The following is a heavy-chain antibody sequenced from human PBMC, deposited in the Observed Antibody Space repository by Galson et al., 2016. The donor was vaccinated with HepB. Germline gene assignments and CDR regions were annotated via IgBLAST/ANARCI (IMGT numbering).Heavy chain of an antibody. J-gene: IGHJ4*02. Sequence: SLRLSCAVSGFTFRVYGMHWVRQAPGKGLEWVAVIWHDGSKKYYADSVKGRFTISRDDSKNTLYIQMDSLRAEVTGIYYCARERDGYSSYYRYFDLWGQGALVTVSP. D-gene: IGHD3-10*01. CDR3: ARERDGYSSYYRYFDL. V-gene: IGHV3-33*01. CDR2: IWHDGSKK. CDR1: GFTFRVYG.